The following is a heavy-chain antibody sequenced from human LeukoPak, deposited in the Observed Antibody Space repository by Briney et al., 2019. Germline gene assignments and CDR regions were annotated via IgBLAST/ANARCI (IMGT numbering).Heavy chain of an antibody. Sequence: GGSLRLSRAASGFTFSSYAMSWVRQAPGKGLKWVSAISGSAGSTNYADSVKGRFTISRDNSKNTVYLQMNSLRAEDTAVYYCARHSSGWYGDGFDIWGQGSMVTVSS. CDR2: ISGSAGST. D-gene: IGHD6-19*01. CDR1: GFTFSSYA. CDR3: ARHSSGWYGDGFDI. J-gene: IGHJ3*02. V-gene: IGHV3-23*01.